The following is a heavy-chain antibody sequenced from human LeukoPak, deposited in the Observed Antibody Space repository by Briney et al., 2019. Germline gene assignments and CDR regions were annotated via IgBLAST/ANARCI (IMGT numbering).Heavy chain of an antibody. CDR1: GGSISSSHYY. V-gene: IGHV4-39*01. CDR2: IHYSGST. J-gene: IGHJ6*03. CDR3: ASLESGGYSYGSYYYYYMDV. D-gene: IGHD5-18*01. Sequence: PSETLSLTCTVSGGSISSSHYYWGWIRQPPGKGLEWIGSIHYSGSTYYNPSLKSRVTISVDTSKNQFSLKLSSVTAADTAVYYCASLESGGYSYGSYYYYYMDVWGKGTTVTVSS.